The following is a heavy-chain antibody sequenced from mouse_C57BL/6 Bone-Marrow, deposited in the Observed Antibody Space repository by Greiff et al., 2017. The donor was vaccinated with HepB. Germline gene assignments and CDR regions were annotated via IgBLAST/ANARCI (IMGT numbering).Heavy chain of an antibody. CDR3: ARADYSNPSWFAY. CDR1: GYTFTSYG. Sequence: QVQLQQSGAELARPGASVKLSCKASGYTFTSYGISWVKQRTGQGLEWIGEIYPRSGNTYYNEKFKGKATLTADKSSSTAYMELRSLTSEDSAVYFCARADYSNPSWFAYWGQGTLVTVSA. CDR2: IYPRSGNT. D-gene: IGHD2-5*01. J-gene: IGHJ3*01. V-gene: IGHV1-81*01.